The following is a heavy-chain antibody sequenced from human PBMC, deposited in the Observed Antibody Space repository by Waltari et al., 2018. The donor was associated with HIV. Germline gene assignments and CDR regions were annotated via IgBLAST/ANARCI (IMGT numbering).Heavy chain of an antibody. D-gene: IGHD1-26*01. V-gene: IGHV4-59*08. CDR1: GGSISSHY. Sequence: QVQLQESGPGLVKPSETLSLTCTVPGGSISSHYWSWIRQPPGKGLEWIGYIYYSGSTNYNPALKSRLTMSVDTSKNQFSLKLSSVTAADTAVYYCARQSRGNSVGYDYWGQGTLVTVSS. CDR2: IYYSGST. CDR3: ARQSRGNSVGYDY. J-gene: IGHJ4*02.